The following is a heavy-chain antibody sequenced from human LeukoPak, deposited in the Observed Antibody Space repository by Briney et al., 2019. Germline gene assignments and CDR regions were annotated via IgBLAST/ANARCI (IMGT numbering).Heavy chain of an antibody. Sequence: SETLSLTCTVSGGSISSGDYYWSWIRQPPGKGLEWIGYIYYTGSTYYNPSLKSRVTLSVDTSKNQFSLKLSSLTAADTAVYYCARVSRDPDYDFWSGPSYYFDYWGQGTLVTVSS. CDR2: IYYTGST. J-gene: IGHJ4*02. CDR3: ARVSRDPDYDFWSGPSYYFDY. V-gene: IGHV4-30-4*01. D-gene: IGHD3-3*01. CDR1: GGSISSGDYY.